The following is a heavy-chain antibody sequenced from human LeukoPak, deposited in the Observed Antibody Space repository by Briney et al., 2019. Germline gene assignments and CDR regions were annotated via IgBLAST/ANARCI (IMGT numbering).Heavy chain of an antibody. Sequence: ASVKVSCKVTGYTLTELYMHWVRRAPGKGLEWMGGFDPEDGETIYAQKFQGRVTMTEDTSTDTAYMELSSLRSEDTAVYYCAASPELRWYNPGVDYWGQGTLVTVSS. CDR1: GYTLTELY. J-gene: IGHJ4*02. CDR3: AASPELRWYNPGVDY. V-gene: IGHV1-24*01. CDR2: FDPEDGET. D-gene: IGHD4-23*01.